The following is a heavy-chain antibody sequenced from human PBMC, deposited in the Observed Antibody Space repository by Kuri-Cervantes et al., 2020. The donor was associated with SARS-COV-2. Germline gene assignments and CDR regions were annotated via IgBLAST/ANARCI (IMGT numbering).Heavy chain of an antibody. Sequence: SVKVSCKASGFTFTSSAVQWVRQARGQRLEWIGWIVVGSGNTNYAQKFQGRVTMTEDTSTDTAYMELSSLRSEDTAVYYCVENRYNWNYGFWFDPWGQGTLVTVSS. J-gene: IGHJ5*02. D-gene: IGHD1-7*01. CDR3: VENRYNWNYGFWFDP. V-gene: IGHV1-58*01. CDR2: IVVGSGNT. CDR1: GFTFTSSA.